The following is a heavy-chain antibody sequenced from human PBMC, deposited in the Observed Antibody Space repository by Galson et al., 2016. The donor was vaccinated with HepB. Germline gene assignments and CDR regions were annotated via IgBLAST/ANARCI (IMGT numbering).Heavy chain of an antibody. CDR2: IDNNGGST. D-gene: IGHD6-19*01. CDR1: GFTFSSYA. CDR3: MKGSYSSGWSNWFDP. J-gene: IGHJ5*02. V-gene: IGHV3-64D*08. Sequence: SLRLSCAVSGFTFSSYAMHWVRQPPGKGLEYVSGIDNNGGSTYYADSVRGRSTISRDNFKDTLYLQMSSLRAEDTAVYYCMKGSYSSGWSNWFDPWGQGTLVTVSS.